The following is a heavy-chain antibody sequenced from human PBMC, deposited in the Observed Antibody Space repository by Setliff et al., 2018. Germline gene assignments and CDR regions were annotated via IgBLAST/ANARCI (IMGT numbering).Heavy chain of an antibody. CDR1: GGSISSGGYY. CDR3: ARGRAGHSGH. Sequence: KTSETLSLTCTVSGGSISSGGYYWSWIRQHPGKGLEWIGYIYYSGSTSYYIPSLKSRVTISVDTSKNQFSLKLSSVTAAATAVYYCARGRAGHSGHWGQGTLVTVSS. V-gene: IGHV4-31*03. CDR2: IYYSGSTS. D-gene: IGHD6-19*01. J-gene: IGHJ4*02.